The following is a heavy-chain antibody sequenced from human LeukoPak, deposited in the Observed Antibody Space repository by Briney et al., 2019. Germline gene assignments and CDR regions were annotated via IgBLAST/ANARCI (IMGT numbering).Heavy chain of an antibody. V-gene: IGHV1-2*02. CDR1: GYTFTGYY. D-gene: IGHD6-19*01. J-gene: IGHJ4*02. CDR3: ARDLTAVADPDY. Sequence: ASVKVSCKASGYTFTGYYMHWVRQAPGQGLEWMGWINPNSGGTNYAQKFQGRVTMTRDTSISTAYMKLSRLRSDDTAVYYCARDLTAVADPDYWGQGTLVTVSS. CDR2: INPNSGGT.